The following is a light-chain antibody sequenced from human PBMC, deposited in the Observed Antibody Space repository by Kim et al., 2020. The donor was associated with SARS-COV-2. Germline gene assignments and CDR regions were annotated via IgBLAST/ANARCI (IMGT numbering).Light chain of an antibody. CDR1: SSDVGSYNR. Sequence: QSITISCTGTSSDVGSYNRVSWYQQHPGKAPKLMIYEVSKRPSGVSNRFSGSKSGNTASLTISELQAEDEADYYCCSYAGTTTYVVFGGGTQLTVL. J-gene: IGLJ2*01. CDR2: EVS. CDR3: CSYAGTTTYVV. V-gene: IGLV2-23*02.